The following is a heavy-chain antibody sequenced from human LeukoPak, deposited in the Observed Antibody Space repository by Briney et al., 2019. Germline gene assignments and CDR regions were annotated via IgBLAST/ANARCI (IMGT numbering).Heavy chain of an antibody. CDR1: GFTFSNAW. V-gene: IGHV3-15*01. D-gene: IGHD3-10*01. CDR2: IKSKTDGGTT. CDR3: TTDREPWFGEFYVIDMDV. Sequence: GGSLRLSCAASGFTFSNAWMSWVRQAPGKGLEWVGRIKSKTDGGTTDYAAPVKGRSTISRDDSKNTLYLQMNSLKTEDTAVYYCTTDREPWFGEFYVIDMDVWGKGTTVTVSS. J-gene: IGHJ6*03.